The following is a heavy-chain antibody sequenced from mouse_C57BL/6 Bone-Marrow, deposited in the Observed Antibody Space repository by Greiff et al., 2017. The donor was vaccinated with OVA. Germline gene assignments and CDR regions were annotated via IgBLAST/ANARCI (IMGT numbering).Heavy chain of an antibody. CDR3: ARWSYAMDY. Sequence: LVESGPELVRPGVSVKISCKGSSYTFTDYAMHWVKQSHAKSLEWIGVISTYYGNTNYNQKFKGKATMTVDKSSSTAYMELARLTSEDSAVYYCARWSYAMDYWGQGTSVTVSS. CDR2: ISTYYGNT. V-gene: IGHV1-67*01. CDR1: SYTFTDYA. J-gene: IGHJ4*01.